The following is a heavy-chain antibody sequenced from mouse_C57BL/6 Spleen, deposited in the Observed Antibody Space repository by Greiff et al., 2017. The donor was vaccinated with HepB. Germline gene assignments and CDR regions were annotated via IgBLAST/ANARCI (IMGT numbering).Heavy chain of an antibody. CDR3: ARPNPLDYYGSSAWFAY. V-gene: IGHV5-17*01. Sequence: EVKLVESGGGLVKPGGSLKLSCAASGFTFSDYGMHWVRQAPEKGLEWVAYISSGSSTIYYADTVKGRFTISRDNAKNTLFLQMTSLRSEDTAMYYCARPNPLDYYGSSAWFAYWGQGTLVTVSA. CDR1: GFTFSDYG. CDR2: ISSGSSTI. D-gene: IGHD1-1*01. J-gene: IGHJ3*01.